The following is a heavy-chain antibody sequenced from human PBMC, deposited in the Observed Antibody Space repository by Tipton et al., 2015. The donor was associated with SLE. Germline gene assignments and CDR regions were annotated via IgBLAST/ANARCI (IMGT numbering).Heavy chain of an antibody. D-gene: IGHD2-2*01. CDR3: ARGRDQLPTSDY. J-gene: IGHJ4*02. Sequence: QVQLVQSGAEVKEPGSSVKVSCKASGDTFNTYAFTWVRQAPGQGLEWMGAIIPIIRITKYAQDFQDRVTISTDESTNTAYMELTSLTSDDTAVYLCARGRDQLPTSDYWGQGTLVTVSS. CDR1: GDTFNTYA. V-gene: IGHV1-69*01. CDR2: IIPIIRIT.